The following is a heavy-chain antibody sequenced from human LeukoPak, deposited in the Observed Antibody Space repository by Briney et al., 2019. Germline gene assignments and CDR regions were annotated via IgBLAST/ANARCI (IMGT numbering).Heavy chain of an antibody. J-gene: IGHJ5*02. Sequence: ASVKVSCKASGGTFSSYAISWVRQAPGQGLERMGGIIPIFGTANYAQKFQGRVTITADESTSTAYMELSSLRSEDTAVYYCARALLVVPAATYNWFNPWGQGTLVTVSS. CDR3: ARALLVVPAATYNWFNP. CDR1: GGTFSSYA. D-gene: IGHD2-2*01. V-gene: IGHV1-69*13. CDR2: IIPIFGTA.